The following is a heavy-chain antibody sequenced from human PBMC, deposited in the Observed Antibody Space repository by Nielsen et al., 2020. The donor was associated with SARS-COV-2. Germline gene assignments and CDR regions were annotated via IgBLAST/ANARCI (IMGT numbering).Heavy chain of an antibody. CDR3: ARGYSSSYFDY. J-gene: IGHJ4*02. CDR2: IYYSGST. V-gene: IGHV4-61*01. D-gene: IGHD6-6*01. Sequence: SETLSLTCAVSGGSISSSNWWSWIRQPPGKGLEWIGYIYYSGSTNYNPSLKSRVTISVDTSKNQFSLKLSSVTAADTAVYYCARGYSSSYFDYWGQGTLVTV. CDR1: GGSISSSNW.